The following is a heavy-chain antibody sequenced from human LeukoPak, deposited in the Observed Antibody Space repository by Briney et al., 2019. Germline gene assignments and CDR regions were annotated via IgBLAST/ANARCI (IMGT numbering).Heavy chain of an antibody. Sequence: PSETLSLTCTVSGGSISSYYWSWIRQPPGKGLEWIGYIYYSGSTNYNPSLKSRVTISVDTSKNQFSLKLSSVTAADAAVYYCARVDPDSSSTLEVFDYWGQGTLVTVSS. CDR2: IYYSGST. D-gene: IGHD6-6*01. CDR3: ARVDPDSSSTLEVFDY. CDR1: GGSISSYY. J-gene: IGHJ4*02. V-gene: IGHV4-59*01.